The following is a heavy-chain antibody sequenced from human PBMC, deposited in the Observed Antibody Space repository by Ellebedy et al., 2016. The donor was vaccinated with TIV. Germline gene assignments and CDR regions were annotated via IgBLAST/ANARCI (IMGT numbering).Heavy chain of an antibody. V-gene: IGHV4-31*03. Sequence: MPSQTLSLTCTVSGGSIRTGDYYWSWIRQFPGKGLEWLGYIFHIGRTHYNPSLQSRIAISVDTSKNQFSLNVSSVTVADTAIYFCARARISDASVAFDDWGQGTRVTVSA. CDR2: IFHIGRT. CDR1: GGSIRTGDYY. CDR3: ARARISDASVAFDD. D-gene: IGHD2/OR15-2a*01. J-gene: IGHJ3*01.